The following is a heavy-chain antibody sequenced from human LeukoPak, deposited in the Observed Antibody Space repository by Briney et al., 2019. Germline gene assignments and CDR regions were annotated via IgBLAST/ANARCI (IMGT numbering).Heavy chain of an antibody. V-gene: IGHV4-34*01. CDR3: AREGSYSGSGSPPLDY. J-gene: IGHJ4*02. CDR1: GGSFNDYY. D-gene: IGHD3-10*01. CDR2: INHSGTT. Sequence: SETLSLTCAVYGGSFNDYYWSWIRQPPGKGLEWIGEINHSGTTNYNPSLKSRLTMSVDPSKNQFSLKLTSATAADTAVYYCAREGSYSGSGSPPLDYWGQGTLVTVSS.